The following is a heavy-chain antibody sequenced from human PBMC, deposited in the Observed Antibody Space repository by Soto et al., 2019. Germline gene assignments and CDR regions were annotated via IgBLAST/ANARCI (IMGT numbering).Heavy chain of an antibody. D-gene: IGHD2-15*01. CDR2: INTYNGNT. J-gene: IGHJ4*02. CDR1: GYTFSTYG. CDR3: ARDFVAETPLGY. Sequence: QVQMVQSGGEVKKPGASVKVSCKTSGYTFSTYGISWGRQAPGQGLEWMGWINTYNGNTNYAQNFQGRVTMTTDTSTRTAYMELRSLRSDDTAVYDCARDFVAETPLGYWGQGTLVTVSS. V-gene: IGHV1-18*01.